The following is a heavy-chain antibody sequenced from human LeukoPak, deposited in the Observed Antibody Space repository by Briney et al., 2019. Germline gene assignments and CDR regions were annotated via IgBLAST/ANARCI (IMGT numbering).Heavy chain of an antibody. CDR3: ARSTTYYYDSSGYSSGDY. V-gene: IGHV3-48*01. CDR1: GFTFSSYS. Sequence: GGSLRLSCAASGFTFSSYSMYWVRQAPGKGLEWASYISSSSSTIYYADSVKGRFTISRDNAKNSLYLQMNSLRAEDTAVYYCARSTTYYYDSSGYSSGDYWGQGTLVTASS. CDR2: ISSSSSTI. D-gene: IGHD3-22*01. J-gene: IGHJ4*02.